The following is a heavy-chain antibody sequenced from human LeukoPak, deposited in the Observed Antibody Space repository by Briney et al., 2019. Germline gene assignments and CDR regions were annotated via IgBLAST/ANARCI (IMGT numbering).Heavy chain of an antibody. D-gene: IGHD3-9*01. J-gene: IGHJ6*03. CDR2: INQDGSET. CDR3: ARDPRKRYYDILTGYQFYYYMDV. CDR1: GFTFSSYW. V-gene: IGHV3-7*01. Sequence: GGSLRLSCAASGFTFSSYWMHWVRQAPGKGLEWVANINQDGSETYYVDSVRGRFTISRDNAKNSLYLQMNSLRAEDTAVYYCARDPRKRYYDILTGYQFYYYMDVWGKGTTVTVSS.